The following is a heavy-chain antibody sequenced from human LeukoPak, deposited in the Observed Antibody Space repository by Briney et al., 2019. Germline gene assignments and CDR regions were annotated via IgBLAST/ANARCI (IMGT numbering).Heavy chain of an antibody. CDR3: ARGGPGNYYYYMDV. D-gene: IGHD3-10*01. CDR2: INSTGTYK. J-gene: IGHJ6*03. Sequence: GGSLRLSCAASGFTFTSYTMNWVRQAPGKGLGWVSSINSTGTYKYYADSVKGRFTISRDNAKNSLYLQMNSLRAEDTAVYYCARGGPGNYYYYMDVWGKGTTVTVSS. CDR1: GFTFTSYT. V-gene: IGHV3-21*01.